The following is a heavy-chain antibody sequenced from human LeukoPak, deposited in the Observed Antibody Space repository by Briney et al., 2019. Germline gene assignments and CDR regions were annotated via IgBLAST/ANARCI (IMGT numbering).Heavy chain of an antibody. J-gene: IGHJ4*02. CDR1: GYTFTSYG. V-gene: IGHV1-2*02. Sequence: ASVKVSCKASGYTFTSYGISWVRQAPGQGLEWMGWINPNSGGTNYAQKFQGRVTMTRDTSISTAYMELSSLRSEDTAVYYCARLDTAMVCDYWGQGTLVTVSS. CDR3: ARLDTAMVCDY. CDR2: INPNSGGT. D-gene: IGHD5-18*01.